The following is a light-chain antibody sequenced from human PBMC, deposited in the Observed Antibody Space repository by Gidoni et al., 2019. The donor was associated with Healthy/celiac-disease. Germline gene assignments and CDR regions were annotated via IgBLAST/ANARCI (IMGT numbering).Light chain of an antibody. CDR2: DAS. J-gene: IGKJ2*03. Sequence: DDQMSQSPSSLSASVGDRVTITCQASQDISNYLNWYQQKPRNAPPLLLYDASNLETGVPSRFFGSGSSTDFSFTIISLQPEDISTYYCQQYDNLPLYSFGQGTKLEIK. CDR3: QQYDNLPLYS. CDR1: QDISNY. V-gene: IGKV1-33*01.